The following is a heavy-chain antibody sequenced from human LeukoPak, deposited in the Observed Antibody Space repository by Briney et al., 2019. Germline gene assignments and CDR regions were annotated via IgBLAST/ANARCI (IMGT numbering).Heavy chain of an antibody. V-gene: IGHV5-51*01. Sequence: RGASLQISCQGSGYSFTSYWIGWVRQLPGKGLEWMGIIYPGDSDTRYSPSFQGQVTISADKSISTAYLQWSSLKASDTAMYYCARQDRGWFDPWGQGTLVTVSS. D-gene: IGHD3-10*01. CDR2: IYPGDSDT. J-gene: IGHJ5*02. CDR3: ARQDRGWFDP. CDR1: GYSFTSYW.